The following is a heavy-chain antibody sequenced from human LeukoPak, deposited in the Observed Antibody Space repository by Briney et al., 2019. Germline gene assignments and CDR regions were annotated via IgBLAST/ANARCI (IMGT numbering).Heavy chain of an antibody. J-gene: IGHJ3*02. CDR1: GFSFSSST. CDR2: ITWTSSYI. D-gene: IGHD1-26*01. CDR3: AKGSFGAFDI. V-gene: IGHV3-21*01. Sequence: GGSLRLSCAASGFSFSSSTMNWVRQAPGKGLEWVSSITWTSSYINYADSVKGRFTISRDNAKNSLFLQMNSLRAEDTAVYYCAKGSFGAFDIWGQGTMVTVSS.